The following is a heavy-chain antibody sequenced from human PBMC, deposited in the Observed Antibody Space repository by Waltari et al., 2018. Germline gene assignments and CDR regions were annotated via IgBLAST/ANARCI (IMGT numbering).Heavy chain of an antibody. CDR1: GFTFSTYW. CDR3: ARDLNWETY. J-gene: IGHJ4*02. D-gene: IGHD7-27*01. Sequence: EVQLVESGGGLVQPGGSLRLSCAASGFTFSTYWITWVRQTPGKGVEGVANINPDGSEKYYVDSVKGRFTISRDNAKNSLYLQMNSLRAEDTSVYYCARDLNWETYWGRGALVTVSS. V-gene: IGHV3-7*01. CDR2: INPDGSEK.